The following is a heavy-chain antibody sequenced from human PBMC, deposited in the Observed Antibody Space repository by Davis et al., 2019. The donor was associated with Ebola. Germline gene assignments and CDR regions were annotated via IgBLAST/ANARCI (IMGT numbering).Heavy chain of an antibody. V-gene: IGHV3-23*01. CDR3: ARGGETVTGTASHGMDV. Sequence: LSLTCAASGYTFRIHAMTWVRQAPGKGLEWVSALSGSGGLSYYADSVKGRFTISRDNSKNTLYLQMDSLTAEDTAVYYCARGGETVTGTASHGMDVWGQGTTVTVSS. J-gene: IGHJ6*02. CDR1: GYTFRIHA. D-gene: IGHD1-14*01. CDR2: LSGSGGLS.